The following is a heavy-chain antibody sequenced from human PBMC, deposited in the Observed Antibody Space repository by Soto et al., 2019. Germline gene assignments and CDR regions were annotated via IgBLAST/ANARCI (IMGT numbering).Heavy chain of an antibody. CDR3: ARGYSTRWYDAFDI. V-gene: IGHV4-59*01. CDR2: VYYSGST. D-gene: IGHD6-13*01. CDR1: GGSISSYY. Sequence: QVQLQESGPGLVKPSETLSLTCTVSGGSISSYYWSWIWQPPGKGLEWIGYVYYSGSTNYNPSLKSRVTISVDTSKNQFSLKLSSVTAADTAVFYCARGYSTRWYDAFDIWGQGTMVTVSS. J-gene: IGHJ3*02.